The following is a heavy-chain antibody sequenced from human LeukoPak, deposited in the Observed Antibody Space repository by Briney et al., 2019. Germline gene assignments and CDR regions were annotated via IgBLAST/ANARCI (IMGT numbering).Heavy chain of an antibody. D-gene: IGHD7-27*01. CDR2: IYSGGSR. CDR3: ARDHNWGDPYFGY. Sequence: PGGSLRLSCAASGFTVSTNYMSWVRQAPGKGLEWVSVIYSGGSRYYADSVKGRFTVSRDNSKNTLYLQMNSLRAEDTAVYYCARDHNWGDPYFGYWGQGTLVTVSS. V-gene: IGHV3-53*01. J-gene: IGHJ4*02. CDR1: GFTVSTNY.